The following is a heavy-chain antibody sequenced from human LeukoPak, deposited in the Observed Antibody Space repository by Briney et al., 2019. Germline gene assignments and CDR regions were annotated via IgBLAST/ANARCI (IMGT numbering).Heavy chain of an antibody. CDR2: IYYSGST. J-gene: IGHJ4*02. CDR1: GGSISSYY. V-gene: IGHV4-59*08. Sequence: TSETLSLTCTVSGGSISSYYWSWIRQPPGKGLEWIGYIYYSGSTNYNPSLKSRVTISVDTSKNQFSLKLSSVTAADTAVYYCARQAYCSSTSCYPFDYWGQGTLVTV. CDR3: ARQAYCSSTSCYPFDY. D-gene: IGHD2-2*01.